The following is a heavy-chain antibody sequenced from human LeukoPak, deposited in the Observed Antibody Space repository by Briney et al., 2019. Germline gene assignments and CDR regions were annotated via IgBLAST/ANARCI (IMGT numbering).Heavy chain of an antibody. CDR3: AKGGVYALAD. V-gene: IGHV3-30*02. D-gene: IGHD5/OR15-5a*01. J-gene: IGHJ4*02. CDR2: RQYDGRNK. CDR1: GFSDSNSG. Sequence: GGSVTLSCAPCGFSDSNSGIHWDRQAPGKGLEWFAFRQYDGRNKYYPDSVKGRLTMSRDNSKNTLTMFLHMNSLRVEDTAVYYCAKGGVYALADWGQGTLVTVSS.